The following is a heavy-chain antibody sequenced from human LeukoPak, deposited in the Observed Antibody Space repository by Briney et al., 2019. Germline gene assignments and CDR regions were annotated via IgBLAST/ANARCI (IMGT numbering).Heavy chain of an antibody. CDR3: AREPYVGAGSDY. CDR2: INPNTSVT. V-gene: IGHV1-2*02. J-gene: IGHJ4*02. Sequence: ASVKVSCKASGYMFTGYYIHWVRQAPGQGLEWMGWINPNTSVTNYAQKFQGRVTMTRDTSISTAYMELSTLRSDDTAVYYCAREPYVGAGSDYWGQGTLVTVSS. CDR1: GYMFTGYY. D-gene: IGHD1-26*01.